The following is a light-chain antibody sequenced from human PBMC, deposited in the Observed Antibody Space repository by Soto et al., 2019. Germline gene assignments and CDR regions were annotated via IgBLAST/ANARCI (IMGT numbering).Light chain of an antibody. CDR3: QQYNNWWT. Sequence: EIVMTQSPATLSVSPGERATLSCRASQSVGSNLAWYQKKPGQAPRLLIYGASTRAAGIPARFSGSGSGTEFTLTISSLQSEDFAVYYCQQYNNWWTFGQGTRVEI. V-gene: IGKV3-15*01. CDR1: QSVGSN. J-gene: IGKJ1*01. CDR2: GAS.